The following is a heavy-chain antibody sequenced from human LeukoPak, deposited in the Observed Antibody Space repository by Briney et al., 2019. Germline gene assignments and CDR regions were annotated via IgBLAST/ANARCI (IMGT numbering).Heavy chain of an antibody. Sequence: SETLSLTCTVYGYSVSSGYFWGWIRPPPGKGLEWIGVYHVGTTDYNPSLKSRVTISVDRSKNQMSLKLSSVTAADTAVYYCATSANYDILTGYIGAFDIWGQGTMVTVSS. J-gene: IGHJ3*02. CDR1: GYSVSSGYF. D-gene: IGHD3-9*01. CDR3: ATSANYDILTGYIGAFDI. V-gene: IGHV4-38-2*02. CDR2: VYHVGTT.